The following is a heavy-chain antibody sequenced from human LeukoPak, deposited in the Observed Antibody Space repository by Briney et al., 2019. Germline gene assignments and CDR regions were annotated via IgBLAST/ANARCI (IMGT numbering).Heavy chain of an antibody. CDR1: GFTFSTYN. D-gene: IGHD3-3*01. Sequence: GGSLRLSCAASGFTFSTYNMDWVREAPGKGLEWISYISTSSATIYYADSVKGRFTISRDNSKNTLYLQMNSLRAEDTAVYYCARIPIGEWLFDYWGQGTLVTVSS. CDR3: ARIPIGEWLFDY. V-gene: IGHV3-48*01. J-gene: IGHJ4*02. CDR2: ISTSSATI.